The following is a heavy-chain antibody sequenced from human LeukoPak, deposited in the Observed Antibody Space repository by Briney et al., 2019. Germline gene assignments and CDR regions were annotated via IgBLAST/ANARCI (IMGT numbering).Heavy chain of an antibody. V-gene: IGHV3-20*01. CDR3: ASIGYCSSTSCAPIP. J-gene: IGHJ5*02. Sequence: PGGSLRLSCAASGFTFDDYGMSWVRQAPGKGLEWVSGINWNGGSTGYADSVKGRFTISRDNAKNSLYLQMNSLRAEDTALYHCASIGYCSSTSCAPIPWGQGTPVTVSS. CDR1: GFTFDDYG. CDR2: INWNGGST. D-gene: IGHD2-2*01.